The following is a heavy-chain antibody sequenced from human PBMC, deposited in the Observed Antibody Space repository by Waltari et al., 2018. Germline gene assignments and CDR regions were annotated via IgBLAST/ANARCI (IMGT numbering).Heavy chain of an antibody. J-gene: IGHJ4*02. D-gene: IGHD2-21*02. CDR3: ASIGGFTVVTPAHYFDY. V-gene: IGHV4-31*02. Sequence: IGYIYYSGSTYYNPSLKSRVTISVDTSKNQFSLKLSSVTAADTAMYYCASIGGFTVVTPAHYFDYWGQGTLVTVSS. CDR2: IYYSGST.